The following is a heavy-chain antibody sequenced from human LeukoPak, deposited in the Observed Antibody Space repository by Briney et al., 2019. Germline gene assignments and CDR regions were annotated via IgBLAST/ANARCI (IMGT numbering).Heavy chain of an antibody. D-gene: IGHD3-22*01. CDR3: ASGPFYYYDSSGYFFDY. CDR1: GCSISSGSYY. V-gene: IGHV4-61*02. J-gene: IGHJ4*02. Sequence: SQTLSLTCTVSGCSISSGSYYWSRIRQPDGKGLEWIGRIYTSGSTNYNPSLKSRVTISVDTSKNQFPLKLSSVTAADTAVYYCASGPFYYYDSSGYFFDYWGQGTLVTVSS. CDR2: IYTSGST.